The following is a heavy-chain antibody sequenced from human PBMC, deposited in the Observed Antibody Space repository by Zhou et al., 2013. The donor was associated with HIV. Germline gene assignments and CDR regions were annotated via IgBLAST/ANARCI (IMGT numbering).Heavy chain of an antibody. Sequence: QVQLVQSGAEVKKPGASVKVSCQASGYTFTSYGISWVRQAPGQGLEWMGWSSTYNSRANYAQNLQGRLTLTRDISTSTAYMELRSLRSDDTAVYYCAREYYYDSIGYYYEDLWGQGTLVTVSS. D-gene: IGHD3-22*01. V-gene: IGHV1-18*01. J-gene: IGHJ4*02. CDR1: GYTFTSYG. CDR3: AREYYYDSIGYYYEDL. CDR2: SSTYNSRA.